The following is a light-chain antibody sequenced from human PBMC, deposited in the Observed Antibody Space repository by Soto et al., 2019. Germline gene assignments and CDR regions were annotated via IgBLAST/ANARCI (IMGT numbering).Light chain of an antibody. CDR3: QQYHSYPWT. CDR1: QSISSW. V-gene: IGKV1-5*01. J-gene: IGKJ1*01. CDR2: EVS. Sequence: DIQMTQSPSTMSASVGDRVTTTCRASQSISSWLAWYQQKPGKAPKLLIYEVSSLQSGVPSRFSGSGSGTEFTLTISSLQPDDFATYHCQQYHSYPWTFGQGTKVDIK.